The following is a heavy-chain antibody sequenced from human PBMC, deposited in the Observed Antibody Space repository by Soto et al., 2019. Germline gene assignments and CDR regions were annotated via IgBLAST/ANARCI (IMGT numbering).Heavy chain of an antibody. CDR3: ARDKLRYFDWLFLSAFDI. D-gene: IGHD3-9*01. CDR1: GYTFTSYA. J-gene: IGHJ3*02. Sequence: QVQLVQSGAEVKKPGASVKVSCKASGYTFTSYAMHWVRQAPGQRLEWMGWINAGNGNTKYSRKFQGRVTITRDTSASTAYMELSSLRSEDTAVYYCARDKLRYFDWLFLSAFDIWGQGTMVTVSS. V-gene: IGHV1-3*01. CDR2: INAGNGNT.